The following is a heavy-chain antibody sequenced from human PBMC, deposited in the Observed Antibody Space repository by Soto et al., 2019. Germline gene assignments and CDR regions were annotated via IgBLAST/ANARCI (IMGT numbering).Heavy chain of an antibody. Sequence: ASVKVSCKASGYTFTSYGISWVRQAPGQGLEWMGWISAYNGNTNYAQKLQGRVTMTTDTSTSTAYMELRSLRSDDTAVYYCARDSYSSSSPFYYDYGMDVWGQGTTFTVSS. D-gene: IGHD6-6*01. V-gene: IGHV1-18*04. CDR1: GYTFTSYG. J-gene: IGHJ6*02. CDR3: ARDSYSSSSPFYYDYGMDV. CDR2: ISAYNGNT.